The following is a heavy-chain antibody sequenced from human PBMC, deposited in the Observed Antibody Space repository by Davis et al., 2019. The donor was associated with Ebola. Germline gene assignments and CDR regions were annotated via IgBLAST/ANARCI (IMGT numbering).Heavy chain of an antibody. V-gene: IGHV1-3*01. CDR3: ARVEIVLLWFGESYGMDV. CDR1: GYTFTSYA. D-gene: IGHD3-10*01. CDR2: INAGNGNT. Sequence: ASVKVSCRASGYTFTSYAMHWVRQAPGQRLEWMGWINAGNGNTKYSQKFQGRVTITRDTSASTAYMELSSLRSEDTAVYYCARVEIVLLWFGESYGMDVWGQGTTVTVSS. J-gene: IGHJ6*02.